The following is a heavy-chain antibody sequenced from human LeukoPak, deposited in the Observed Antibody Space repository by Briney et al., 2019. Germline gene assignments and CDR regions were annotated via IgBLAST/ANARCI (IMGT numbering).Heavy chain of an antibody. D-gene: IGHD4-17*01. J-gene: IGHJ4*02. CDR1: GGSFSGYY. CDR3: ARGDYGDYDLDY. Sequence: SETLSLTCAVYGGSFSGYYWSWIRQPPGKGLEWIGEINHSGSTNYNPSLKSRVTISVDTSKNQLSLKLSSVTAADTAVYYCARGDYGDYDLDYWGQGTLVTVSS. V-gene: IGHV4-34*01. CDR2: INHSGST.